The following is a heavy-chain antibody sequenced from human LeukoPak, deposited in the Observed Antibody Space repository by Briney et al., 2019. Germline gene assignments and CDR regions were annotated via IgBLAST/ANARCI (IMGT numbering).Heavy chain of an antibody. Sequence: GGSLRLSCAASGFTFSSYAMHWVRQAPGKGLEWVAVISYDGSNKYYADSVKGRFTISRDNSKNTLYLQMNSLRAEDTAVYYCARGAIAVVPAATYNWFDPWGQGTLVTVSS. J-gene: IGHJ5*02. CDR1: GFTFSSYA. CDR3: ARGAIAVVPAATYNWFDP. CDR2: ISYDGSNK. D-gene: IGHD2-2*01. V-gene: IGHV3-30-3*01.